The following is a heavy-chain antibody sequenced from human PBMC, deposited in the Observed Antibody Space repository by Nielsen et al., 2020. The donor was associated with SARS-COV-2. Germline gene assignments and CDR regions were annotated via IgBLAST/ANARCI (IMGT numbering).Heavy chain of an antibody. CDR1: GFTFSSYA. Sequence: GESLKISCAASGFTFSSYAMSWVRQAPGKGLEWVSAISGSGGSTYYADSVKGRFTISRDNSKNTLYLQMNSLRAEDTAVYYCAKDYEPSGWYGVFDYWGQGTLVTVSS. V-gene: IGHV3-23*01. D-gene: IGHD6-19*01. CDR2: ISGSGGST. J-gene: IGHJ4*02. CDR3: AKDYEPSGWYGVFDY.